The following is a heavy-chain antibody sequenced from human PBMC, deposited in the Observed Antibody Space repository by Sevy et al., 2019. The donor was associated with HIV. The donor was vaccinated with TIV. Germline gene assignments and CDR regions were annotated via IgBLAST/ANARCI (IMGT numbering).Heavy chain of an antibody. V-gene: IGHV4-38-2*02. D-gene: IGHD3-10*01. CDR3: SSFGRMIIINDDTFEI. CDR1: GYSISSAYS. J-gene: IGHJ3*02. CDR2: IYHDGST. Sequence: SETLSLTCTVSGYSISSAYSWGWIRQPPGKGLEWIANIYHDGSTYYNPSLNSRVTISIDTSKNQFSLKLSSVTAADTAVYYCSSFGRMIIINDDTFEIWGQGTMVTVSS.